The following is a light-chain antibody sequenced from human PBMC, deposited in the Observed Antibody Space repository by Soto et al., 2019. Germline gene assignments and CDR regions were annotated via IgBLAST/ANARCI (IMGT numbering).Light chain of an antibody. CDR1: SSDVGSYNY. CDR2: EVS. Sequence: VLTQPASVSGSPGQSITISCTGTSSDVGSYNYVSWYQQHPGKAPKLMIYEVSDRPSGISSRLSGSKSGNTASLTISGLQTEDEADYYCSSYTSSSTLFGTGTKVTVL. CDR3: SSYTSSSTL. V-gene: IGLV2-14*01. J-gene: IGLJ1*01.